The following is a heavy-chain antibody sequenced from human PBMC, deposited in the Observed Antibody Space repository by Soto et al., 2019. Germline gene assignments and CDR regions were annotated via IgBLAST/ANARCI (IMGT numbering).Heavy chain of an antibody. Sequence: SETLSLTCAVSGGSITSASWWTWVRQPPGGGLEWIGEISHSGITNYKASLKSRVTMSVDKTKNDVSLKLTSVTAADTAVYYCARVLRGWFDPWGQGTPVTVSS. CDR3: ARVLRGWFDP. V-gene: IGHV4-4*02. CDR1: GGSITSASW. J-gene: IGHJ5*02. CDR2: ISHSGIT.